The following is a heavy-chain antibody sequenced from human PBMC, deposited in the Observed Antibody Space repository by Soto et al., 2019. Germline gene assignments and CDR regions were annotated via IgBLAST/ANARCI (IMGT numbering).Heavy chain of an antibody. CDR2: IYYSGST. CDR1: GGSISSGGYY. V-gene: IGHV4-31*03. Sequence: SETLSLTCTVSGGSISSGGYYWSWIRQHPGKGLEWIGYIYYSGSTYYNPSLKSRVTISVDTSKNQFSLKLSSVTAADTAVYYCARDSGSYYDYHYYYGMDVWGQGTTVTVSS. D-gene: IGHD1-26*01. J-gene: IGHJ6*02. CDR3: ARDSGSYYDYHYYYGMDV.